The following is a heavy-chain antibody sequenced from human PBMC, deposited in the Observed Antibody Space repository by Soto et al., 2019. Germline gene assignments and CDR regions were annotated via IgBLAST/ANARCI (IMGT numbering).Heavy chain of an antibody. D-gene: IGHD5-18*01. V-gene: IGHV1-18*01. J-gene: IGHJ6*02. CDR2: ISAYNGNT. CDR3: ARDSSYGYGDYYYYGVDV. Sequence: ASVKVSCKASGYTFTSYGISWVRQAPGQGLEWMGWISAYNGNTSYAQKLQGRVTMTTDTSTSTAYMELRSLRSDDTAVYYCARDSSYGYGDYYYYGVDVWGQGTTVTVSS. CDR1: GYTFTSYG.